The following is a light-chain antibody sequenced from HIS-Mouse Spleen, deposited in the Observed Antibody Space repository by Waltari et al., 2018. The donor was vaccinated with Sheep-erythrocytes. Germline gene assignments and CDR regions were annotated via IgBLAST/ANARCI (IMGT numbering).Light chain of an antibody. J-gene: IGLJ2*01. CDR2: QDS. CDR3: QAWDSSTAV. CDR1: KWEDKH. V-gene: IGLV3-1*01. Sequence: SYELTQPPSVSVSPGHTASITCPGDKWEDKHACWYQQKPGQSPVLVIYQDSKRASGIPERFSGSNSGNTATLTISGTQAMDEADYYCQAWDSSTAVFGGGTKLTVL.